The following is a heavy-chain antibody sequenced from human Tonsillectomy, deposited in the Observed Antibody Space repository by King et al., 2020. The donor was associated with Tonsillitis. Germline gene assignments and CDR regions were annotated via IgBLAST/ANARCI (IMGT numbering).Heavy chain of an antibody. V-gene: IGHV3-15*01. Sequence: DVQLVESGGGLVKPGGSLRLSCEASGLTFFNAWMTWVRQAPGKGLELVGRLKSKNEGETADYVAPVKGRFTLSRDDSKNTLYLQMNSLKTEDTAVYYCTTDVGSVWPVYWGQGSLVTVSS. CDR3: TTDVGSVWPVY. CDR1: GLTFFNAW. D-gene: IGHD6-25*01. J-gene: IGHJ4*02. CDR2: LKSKNEGETA.